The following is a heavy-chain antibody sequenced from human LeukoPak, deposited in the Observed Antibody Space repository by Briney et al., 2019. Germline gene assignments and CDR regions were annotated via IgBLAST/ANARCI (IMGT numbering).Heavy chain of an antibody. D-gene: IGHD7-27*01. J-gene: IGHJ4*02. CDR1: GFTVSSNY. CDR3: ARGNWGEFYFDY. V-gene: IGHV3-53*01. CDR2: IYNAGTT. Sequence: PGGSLRLSCAASGFTVSSNYMSWVRQAPGMGLEWVSIIYNAGTTYYADSVKGRFTTSRDNSKNTLLLQMNSLRAEDTAVYYCARGNWGEFYFDYWGQGTLVTVSS.